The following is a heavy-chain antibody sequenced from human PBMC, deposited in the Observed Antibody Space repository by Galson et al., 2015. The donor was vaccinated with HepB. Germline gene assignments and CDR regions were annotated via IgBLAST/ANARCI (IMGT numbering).Heavy chain of an antibody. V-gene: IGHV3-30-3*01. CDR2: ISYDGSNK. CDR3: ARDLGRYYDSRNYYYGMDV. CDR1: GFTFSSYA. D-gene: IGHD3-22*01. Sequence: SLRLSCAASGFTFSSYAMHWVRQAPGKGLEWVAVISYDGSNKYYADSVKGRFTISRDNSKNTLYLQMNSLRAEDTAVYYCARDLGRYYDSRNYYYGMDVWGQGTTVTVSS. J-gene: IGHJ6*02.